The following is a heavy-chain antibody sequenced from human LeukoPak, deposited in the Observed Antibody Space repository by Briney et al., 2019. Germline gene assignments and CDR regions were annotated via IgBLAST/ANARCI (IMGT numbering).Heavy chain of an antibody. J-gene: IGHJ3*02. CDR1: GGSFSGYY. CDR3: ARGTYYYGSGSYYTRRRWDAFDI. V-gene: IGHV4-34*01. CDR2: INHSGST. Sequence: SETLSLTCAVYGGSFSGYYWSWIRQPPGKGLEWIGEINHSGSTNYNPSLKSRVTISVDTSKNQFSLKLSSVTAADTAVYYCARGTYYYGSGSYYTRRRWDAFDIWGQGTMVTVSS. D-gene: IGHD3-10*01.